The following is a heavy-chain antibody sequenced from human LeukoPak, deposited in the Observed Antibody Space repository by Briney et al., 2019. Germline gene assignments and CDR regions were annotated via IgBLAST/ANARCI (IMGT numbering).Heavy chain of an antibody. CDR1: GFTFSSYA. Sequence: GGSLRLSCAASGFTFSSYAMHWVRQAPGKGLEWVAVISYDGSNKYYADSVKGRFTISRDNSKNTLYLQMNSLRAEDTAVYYCARGGITGTTLLSSYFDYWGQGTLVTVSS. CDR3: ARGGITGTTLLSSYFDY. V-gene: IGHV3-30*04. D-gene: IGHD1-7*01. CDR2: ISYDGSNK. J-gene: IGHJ4*02.